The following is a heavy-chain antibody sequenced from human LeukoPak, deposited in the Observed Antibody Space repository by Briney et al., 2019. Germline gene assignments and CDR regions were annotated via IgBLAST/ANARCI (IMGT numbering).Heavy chain of an antibody. Sequence: GGSLRLSCAASGFTFSSYAMSWVRQAPGKGLGWVSAISGSGGSTYYADSVKGRFTISRDNSKNTLYLQMNSLRAEDTAVYYCAKDRANSGYSSGWYYFDYWGQGTLVTVSS. CDR3: AKDRANSGYSSGWYYFDY. V-gene: IGHV3-23*01. D-gene: IGHD6-19*01. J-gene: IGHJ4*02. CDR1: GFTFSSYA. CDR2: ISGSGGST.